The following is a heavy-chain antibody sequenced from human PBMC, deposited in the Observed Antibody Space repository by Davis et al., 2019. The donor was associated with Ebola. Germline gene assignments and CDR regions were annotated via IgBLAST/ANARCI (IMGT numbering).Heavy chain of an antibody. CDR2: ISSSSSTM. J-gene: IGHJ4*02. CDR1: GFTFSTYT. Sequence: GGSLRLSCAASGFTFSTYTMHWVRQAPGKGLEWVSDISSSSSTMYYADSVKGRFTISRDNAKNSLYLQMNSLRDEDTAVYYCARGRYSSGFYFDYWGQGTLVTVSS. CDR3: ARGRYSSGFYFDY. D-gene: IGHD6-19*01. V-gene: IGHV3-48*02.